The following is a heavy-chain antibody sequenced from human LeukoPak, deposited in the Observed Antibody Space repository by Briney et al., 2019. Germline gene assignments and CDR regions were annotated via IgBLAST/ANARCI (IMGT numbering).Heavy chain of an antibody. D-gene: IGHD3-22*01. Sequence: GGSLRLSCTTSGFTFGDYAMSWFRQAPGKGLEWVGFIRSKAYGGTTEYAASVKGRFTISRDDSKSIAYLQMNSLKTEDTAVHYCTREGTYGYYYFDDYWGQGTLVTVSS. CDR2: IRSKAYGGTT. J-gene: IGHJ4*02. CDR1: GFTFGDYA. CDR3: TREGTYGYYYFDDY. V-gene: IGHV3-49*03.